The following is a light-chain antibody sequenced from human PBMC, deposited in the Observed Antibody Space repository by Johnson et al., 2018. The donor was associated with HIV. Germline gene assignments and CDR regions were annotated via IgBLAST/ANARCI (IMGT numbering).Light chain of an antibody. Sequence: QSVLTQPASVSAAPGQKVTISCSGSRSNIGNNYVSWYQQLPGTAPKLLIYENNKRPSGIPDRFSGSKSGTSATLGITGLQTGDEADYYCGTWDSSLSAGNVFGTGTKVTVL. CDR3: GTWDSSLSAGNV. J-gene: IGLJ1*01. CDR1: RSNIGNNY. V-gene: IGLV1-51*02. CDR2: ENN.